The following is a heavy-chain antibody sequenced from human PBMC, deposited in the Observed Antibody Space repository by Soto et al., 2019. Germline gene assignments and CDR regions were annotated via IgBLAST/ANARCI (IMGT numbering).Heavy chain of an antibody. J-gene: IGHJ5*02. CDR2: ISYDGSNQ. Sequence: PGGSLRLSCEASGFSFRSYGLHWVRQAPGKGLEWIGLISYDGSNQFYADSVRGRFTISRDNSNNTLHLQMTSLRVEDTAVYYCAKDLFSGGSYPNWFDPWGHGTLVTVSS. CDR3: AKDLFSGGSYPNWFDP. CDR1: GFSFRSYG. D-gene: IGHD1-26*01. V-gene: IGHV3-30*18.